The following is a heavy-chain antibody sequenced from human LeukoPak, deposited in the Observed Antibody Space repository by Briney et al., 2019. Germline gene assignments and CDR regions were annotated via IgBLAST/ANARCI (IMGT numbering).Heavy chain of an antibody. Sequence: ASVKVSCKASGYTFTGYFMHWVRQAPGQGLEWMGWINPGSGDTKYAQKFQGRVTMTRDASISTAYMELSRLRSDDTAVYYWSRGVVVAADPTDVWGKGTTVTVSS. J-gene: IGHJ6*04. CDR3: SRGVVVAADPTDV. V-gene: IGHV1-2*02. CDR1: GYTFTGYF. CDR2: INPGSGDT. D-gene: IGHD2-15*01.